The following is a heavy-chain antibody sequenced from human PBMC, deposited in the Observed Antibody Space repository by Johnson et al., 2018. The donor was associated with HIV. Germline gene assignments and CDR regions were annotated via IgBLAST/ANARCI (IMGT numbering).Heavy chain of an antibody. CDR1: GFTFSSFW. CDR2: IKQDGSEK. J-gene: IGHJ3*02. Sequence: VQLVESGGGLVQPGGSLRLSCAASGFTFSSFWMTWVRQAPGKGLEWVANIKQDGSEKHYVDSVKGRFTISRDNAKNSLYLQMSSLRAEDTAVYYCARVSVVGAQAFDIWGQGTMVTVSS. D-gene: IGHD1-26*01. CDR3: ARVSVVGAQAFDI. V-gene: IGHV3-7*05.